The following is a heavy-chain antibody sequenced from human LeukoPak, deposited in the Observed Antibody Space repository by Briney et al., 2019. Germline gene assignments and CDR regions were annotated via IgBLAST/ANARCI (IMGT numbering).Heavy chain of an antibody. D-gene: IGHD4-17*01. J-gene: IGHJ6*03. Sequence: GASVTVSCKCTVCTFSSYAISWGRQGPGQGLEWVGGIIPIFGTANYAQKYQGRVTITPDDSTSTAYMELSSLRPEDTVVYDCASPSAAVNFYYYYMDVWGKGTTVTVSS. CDR3: ASPSAAVNFYYYYMDV. V-gene: IGHV1-69*13. CDR2: IIPIFGTA. CDR1: VCTFSSYA.